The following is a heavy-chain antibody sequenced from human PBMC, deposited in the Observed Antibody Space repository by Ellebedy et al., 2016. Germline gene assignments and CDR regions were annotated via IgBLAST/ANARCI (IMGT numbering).Heavy chain of an antibody. CDR1: GFTFSTYT. J-gene: IGHJ4*02. CDR3: ARTYDFWSSSRFDY. CDR2: ISSSGSHI. D-gene: IGHD3-3*01. V-gene: IGHV3-21*01. Sequence: GGSLRLXCAASGFTFSTYTMNWVRQAPGKGLEWVSSISSSGSHIYYADSVKGRLTISRDNAKNSLSLQMNSLRAEDTAVYYCARTYDFWSSSRFDYWGQGTLVTVSS.